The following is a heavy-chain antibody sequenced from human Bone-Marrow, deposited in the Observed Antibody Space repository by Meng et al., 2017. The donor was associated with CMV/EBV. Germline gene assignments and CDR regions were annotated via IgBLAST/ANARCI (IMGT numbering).Heavy chain of an antibody. Sequence: GGSLRLSCAASGFTFSSYWMHWVRQAPGKGLVWVSRINSDGSCTSYADSVKGRFTISRDNAKNTLYLQMNSLRAEDTAVYYCAREGERTIFGVVIGRRGDAFEIWGQGTMVTVSS. J-gene: IGHJ3*02. V-gene: IGHV3-74*01. D-gene: IGHD3-3*01. CDR2: INSDGSCT. CDR3: AREGERTIFGVVIGRRGDAFEI. CDR1: GFTFSSYW.